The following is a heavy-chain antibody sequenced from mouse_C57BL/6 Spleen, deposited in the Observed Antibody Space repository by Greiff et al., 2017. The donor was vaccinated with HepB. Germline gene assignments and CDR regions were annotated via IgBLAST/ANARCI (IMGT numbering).Heavy chain of an antibody. CDR2: IDPSDSYT. Sequence: QVQLQQPGAELVKPGASVKLSCKASGYTFTSYWMQWVKQRPGQGLEWIGEIDPSDSYTNYNQKFKGKATLTVDTSSSTAYMQLSSLTSEDSAVYYCARCWTLYYFDYWGQGTTLTVSS. CDR1: GYTFTSYW. CDR3: ARCWTLYYFDY. V-gene: IGHV1-50*01. J-gene: IGHJ2*01.